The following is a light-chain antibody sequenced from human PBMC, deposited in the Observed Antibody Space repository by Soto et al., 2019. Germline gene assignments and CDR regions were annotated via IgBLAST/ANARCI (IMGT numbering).Light chain of an antibody. J-gene: IGKJ2*01. CDR1: QSVSNY. V-gene: IGKV3-11*01. CDR3: QQRRNLPYT. Sequence: ETLLTQSPGTLSLSPGERATLSCRASQSVSNYLAWFQQKPGQAPRLLIFDTTNRAPGTPARFSGSGSVTDFTLAIISLDREDFAVYYCQQRRNLPYTFGQGTKLEIK. CDR2: DTT.